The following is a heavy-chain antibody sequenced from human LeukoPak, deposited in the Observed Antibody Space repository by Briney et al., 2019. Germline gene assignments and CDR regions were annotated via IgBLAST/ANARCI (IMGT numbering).Heavy chain of an antibody. Sequence: PGGSLRLSCAASAFTFSTYGVHWVRQAPGKGVEWGAVISYDGSNKQYADSVKGRFTLSRDNSHNTLYSQMNSLRPQDTAAYYCAKDRDTAMVVPTAGDYWGQGTLVTVSS. D-gene: IGHD5-18*01. CDR1: AFTFSTYG. CDR2: ISYDGSNK. J-gene: IGHJ4*02. CDR3: AKDRDTAMVVPTAGDY. V-gene: IGHV3-30*18.